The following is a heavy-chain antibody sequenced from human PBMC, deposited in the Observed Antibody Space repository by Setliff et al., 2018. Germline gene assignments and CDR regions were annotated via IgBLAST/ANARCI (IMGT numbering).Heavy chain of an antibody. CDR1: GESFSGYF. J-gene: IGHJ1*01. CDR3: ARHASSYSDNSGYYYEIGYFRH. V-gene: IGHV4-34*01. CDR2: ISHSGNT. D-gene: IGHD3-22*01. Sequence: SETLSLTCAVYGESFSGYFWSWIRQPPEKGLEWIGEISHSGNTNYNPSFKSRVTISIDPSKNPFSLKVNSVTAADTAVYFCARHASSYSDNSGYYYEIGYFRHWGQGTLVTVSS.